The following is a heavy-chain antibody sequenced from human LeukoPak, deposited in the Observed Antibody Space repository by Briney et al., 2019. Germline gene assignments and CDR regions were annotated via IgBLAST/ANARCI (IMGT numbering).Heavy chain of an antibody. CDR3: AKHNCSSTSCYSTGMDV. CDR1: GFTFDDYA. Sequence: PGGSLRLSCAASGFTFDDYAMHWVRQAPGKGLEWVSGISWNSGSIGYADSVKGRFTISRDNAKNSLYLQMNSLRAEDTALYYCAKHNCSSTSCYSTGMDVWGQGTTVTVSS. CDR2: ISWNSGSI. D-gene: IGHD2-2*01. V-gene: IGHV3-9*01. J-gene: IGHJ6*02.